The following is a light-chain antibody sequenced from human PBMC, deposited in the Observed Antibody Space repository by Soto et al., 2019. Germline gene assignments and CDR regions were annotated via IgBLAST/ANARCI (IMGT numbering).Light chain of an antibody. CDR3: QQFGGSPWT. CDR1: QSISSNY. V-gene: IGKV3-20*01. CDR2: GAS. Sequence: EIVLTQSPGTLSLSPGERATLSCRASQSISSNYLTWYQQKPGQAPRLLIYGASSRAPAFPDRFSGSGSGTDFTLTISRLEPEDLAVYYCQQFGGSPWTFGQGTKVEFK. J-gene: IGKJ1*01.